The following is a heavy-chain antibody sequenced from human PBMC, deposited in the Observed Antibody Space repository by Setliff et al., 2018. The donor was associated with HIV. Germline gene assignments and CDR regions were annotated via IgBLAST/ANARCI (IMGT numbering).Heavy chain of an antibody. J-gene: IGHJ4*02. Sequence: GESLKISCAASGFTFTNAWMNWVRQAPGKGLEWVGRIKSKTDGGTTDYAAPVKGRFTISRDDSKNTLYLQMNSLKTEDTAVYYCTTEDTAWSTDYWGQGTLVTVSS. D-gene: IGHD2-15*01. V-gene: IGHV3-15*01. CDR2: IKSKTDGGTT. CDR3: TTEDTAWSTDY. CDR1: GFTFTNAW.